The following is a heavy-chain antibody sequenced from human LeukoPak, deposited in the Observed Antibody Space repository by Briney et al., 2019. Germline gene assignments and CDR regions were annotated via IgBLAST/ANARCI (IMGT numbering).Heavy chain of an antibody. CDR3: ARGLAAAGGGYYFDY. CDR1: GGSFSGYY. Sequence: PSETLSLTCAVYGGSFSGYYWSWTRQPPGKGLEWIGEINHSGSTNYNPSLKSRVTISVDTSKNQFSLKLSSVTAADTAVYYCARGLAAAGGGYYFDYWGQGTLVTVSS. J-gene: IGHJ4*02. V-gene: IGHV4-34*01. D-gene: IGHD6-13*01. CDR2: INHSGST.